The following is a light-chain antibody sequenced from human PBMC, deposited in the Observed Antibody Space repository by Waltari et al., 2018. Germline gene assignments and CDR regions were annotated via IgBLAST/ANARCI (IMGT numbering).Light chain of an antibody. CDR2: EVS. Sequence: QSALTQPASVSGSPGQSITISCTGTSSDIGYYNFVSWYQQHPGIAPKLMIYEVSNRPSGVSNRFSGSKSGHTASLTISGLQTEDEADYFCSSYLGYRADWVFGGGTKLTVL. V-gene: IGLV2-14*01. CDR3: SSYLGYRADWV. CDR1: SSDIGYYNF. J-gene: IGLJ3*02.